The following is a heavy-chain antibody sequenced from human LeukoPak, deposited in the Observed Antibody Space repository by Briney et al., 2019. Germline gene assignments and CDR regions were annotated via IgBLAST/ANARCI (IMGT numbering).Heavy chain of an antibody. V-gene: IGHV1-18*01. CDR3: ARVPLRDNDIVVVPAAPDELRSYYYYYMDV. CDR2: ISAYNGNT. D-gene: IGHD2-2*01. Sequence: ASVKVSCKASGYTFTSYGISWVRQAPGQGLEWMGWISAYNGNTNYAQKLQRRVTMTTDTSTSTAYMELRSLRSDDTAVYYCARVPLRDNDIVVVPAAPDELRSYYYYYMDVWGKGTTVTVSS. J-gene: IGHJ6*03. CDR1: GYTFTSYG.